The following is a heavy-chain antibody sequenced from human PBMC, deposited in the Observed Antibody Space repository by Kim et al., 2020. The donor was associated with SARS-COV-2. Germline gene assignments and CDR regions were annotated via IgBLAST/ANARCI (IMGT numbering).Heavy chain of an antibody. D-gene: IGHD6-13*01. CDR2: ISSSSSTI. V-gene: IGHV3-48*02. J-gene: IGHJ6*02. Sequence: GGSLRLSCAASGFTFSSYSMNWVRQAPGKGLEWVSYISSSSSTIYYADSVKGRFTISRDNAKNSLYLQMNSLRDEDTAVYYCARAPLVHYYYGMDVWVQGTTVTVSS. CDR1: GFTFSSYS. CDR3: ARAPLVHYYYGMDV.